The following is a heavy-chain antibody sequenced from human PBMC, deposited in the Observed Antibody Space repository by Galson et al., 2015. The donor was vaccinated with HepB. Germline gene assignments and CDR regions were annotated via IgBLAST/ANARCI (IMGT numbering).Heavy chain of an antibody. CDR2: ISAYNGNT. CDR1: GYTFTSYG. J-gene: IGHJ4*02. CDR3: ARLSGLWGSGSYYNVIPPPFFDY. Sequence: SVKVSCKASGYTFTSYGISWVRQAPGQGLEWMGWISAYNGNTNYAQKLQGRVTMTTDTSTSTAYMELRSLRSDDTAVYYCARLSGLWGSGSYYNVIPPPFFDYWGQGTLVTVSS. D-gene: IGHD3-10*01. V-gene: IGHV1-18*01.